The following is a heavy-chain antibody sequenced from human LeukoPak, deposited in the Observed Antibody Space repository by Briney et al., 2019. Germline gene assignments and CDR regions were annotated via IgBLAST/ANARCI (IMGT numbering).Heavy chain of an antibody. CDR2: ISSSSSTI. D-gene: IGHD4-4*01. V-gene: IGHV3-48*01. J-gene: IGHJ5*02. Sequence: PGGSLRLSCAASGFTFSSYSMNWVRQAPGKGLEWVSYISSSSSTIYYADSVKGRFTISRDNSKNTLYLQMNSLRAEDTAVYYCAKHRPSNPNWFDPWGQGTLVTVSS. CDR1: GFTFSSYS. CDR3: AKHRPSNPNWFDP.